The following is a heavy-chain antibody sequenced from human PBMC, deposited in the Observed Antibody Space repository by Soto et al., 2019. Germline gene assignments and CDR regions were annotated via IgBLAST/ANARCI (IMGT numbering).Heavy chain of an antibody. V-gene: IGHV3-30*18. D-gene: IGHD5-18*01. Sequence: GGSLRLSCAASGFTFSSYGMHWVRQAPGKGLEWVAVISYDGSNKYYADSVKGRSTISRDNSKNTLYLQMNSLRAEDTAVYYCAKGDTAMVRLYYYGMDVWGQRTTVTVSS. CDR2: ISYDGSNK. CDR1: GFTFSSYG. CDR3: AKGDTAMVRLYYYGMDV. J-gene: IGHJ6*02.